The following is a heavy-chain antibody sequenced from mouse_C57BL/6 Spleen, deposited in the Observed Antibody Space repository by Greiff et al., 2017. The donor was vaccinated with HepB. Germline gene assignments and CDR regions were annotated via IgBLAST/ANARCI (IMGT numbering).Heavy chain of an antibody. CDR3: ARINYYGSRAMDY. D-gene: IGHD1-1*01. CDR1: GYTFTSYW. CDR2: IDPSDSYT. J-gene: IGHJ4*01. V-gene: IGHV1-69*01. Sequence: QVQLQQSGAELVMPGASVKLSCKASGYTFTSYWMHWVKQRPGQGLEWIGEIDPSDSYTNYNQKFKGKSTLTVDKSSSTAYMQLSSLTSEDSAVYYCARINYYGSRAMDYWGQGTSVTVSS.